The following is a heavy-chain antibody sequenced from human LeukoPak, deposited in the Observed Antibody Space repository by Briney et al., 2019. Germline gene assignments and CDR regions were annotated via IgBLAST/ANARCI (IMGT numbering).Heavy chain of an antibody. V-gene: IGHV4-39*01. J-gene: IGHJ4*02. D-gene: IGHD4-17*01. CDR3: ARLHGDYAVGYFHY. Sequence: ASETLSLTCTVSGGPISSSSYYWGWIRQPPGTGLDWIGSIYYSGSIYYNPSPKSRITISVDTSKSHCSLKLSSVTAADTAVYYCARLHGDYAVGYFHYWGQGTLVTVSS. CDR2: IYYSGSI. CDR1: GGPISSSSYY.